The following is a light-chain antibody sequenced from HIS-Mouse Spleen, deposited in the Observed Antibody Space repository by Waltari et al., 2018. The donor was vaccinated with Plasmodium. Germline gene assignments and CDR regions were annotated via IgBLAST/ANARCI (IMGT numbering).Light chain of an antibody. Sequence: QSVLTQPPSASGTPGQRVTISCSGSSSNIGSNTVNWYQQLPGTAPKLPIVSNKHGASGCPDRFSGSKAGTSASLAISGLQSEDEADYYCAAGDDSLNGPVFGGGTKLTVL. J-gene: IGLJ2*01. CDR1: SSNIGSNT. CDR2: SNK. CDR3: AAGDDSLNGPV. V-gene: IGLV1-44*01.